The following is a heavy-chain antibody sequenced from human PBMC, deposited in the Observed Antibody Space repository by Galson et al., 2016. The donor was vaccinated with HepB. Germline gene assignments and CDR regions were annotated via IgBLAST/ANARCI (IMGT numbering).Heavy chain of an antibody. CDR2: ISYDRSNK. Sequence: SLRLSCAASGFTFSTYGMHWVRQAPGKGLEWVAVISYDRSNKNYAASVKGRFTISRDNSKNTLYLQLNSLRAEDTAVYYCARAPVTSTTCCYDFDYWGQGTLVTVAS. V-gene: IGHV3-30*03. J-gene: IGHJ4*02. CDR1: GFTFSTYG. D-gene: IGHD2-2*01. CDR3: ARAPVTSTTCCYDFDY.